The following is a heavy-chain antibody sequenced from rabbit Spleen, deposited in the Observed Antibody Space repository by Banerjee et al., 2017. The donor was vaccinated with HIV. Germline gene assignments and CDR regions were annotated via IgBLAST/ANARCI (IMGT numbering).Heavy chain of an antibody. CDR2: IGSGATGGT. D-gene: IGHD2-1*01. V-gene: IGHV1S40*01. CDR1: GVSFSFSSY. J-gene: IGHJ4*01. Sequence: EESGGGLVKPGASLTLTCTASGVSFSFSSYMCWVRQAPGKGLEWIGCIGSGATGGTYCATWAKGRFTISKASSTTVTLHMTSLTAADTATYFCARAPDGDYVAFKLWGQGTLVTVS. CDR3: ARAPDGDYVAFKL.